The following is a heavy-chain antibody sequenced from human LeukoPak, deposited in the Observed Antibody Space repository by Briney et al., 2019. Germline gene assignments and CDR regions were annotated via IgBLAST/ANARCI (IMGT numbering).Heavy chain of an antibody. CDR2: IYSGGST. V-gene: IGHV3-53*01. CDR1: DGSSSSYY. D-gene: IGHD5-12*01. J-gene: IGHJ4*02. Sequence: PSETLSLTCTVSDGSSSSYYWSWVRQAPGKGLEWVSVIYSGGSTYYADSVKGRFTISRDNSKNTLYLQMNSLRVEDTAVYYCARLIGYSGYSGDWGQGTLVTVSS. CDR3: ARLIGYSGYSGD.